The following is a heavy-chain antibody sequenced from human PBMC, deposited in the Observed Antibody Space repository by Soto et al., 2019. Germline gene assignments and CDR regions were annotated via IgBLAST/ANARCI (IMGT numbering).Heavy chain of an antibody. V-gene: IGHV4-34*01. CDR1: GGSFSGYY. Sequence: PSETLSLTCAVCGGSFSGYYWRWIRQPPGKGLEWIGEINHSGSTNYNPFLKSRVTISVDTSKNQFSLKLSSVTAADTAVYYCARQPYGDYYYYYYYMDVWGKGTTVTVSS. D-gene: IGHD4-17*01. CDR2: INHSGST. J-gene: IGHJ6*03. CDR3: ARQPYGDYYYYYYYMDV.